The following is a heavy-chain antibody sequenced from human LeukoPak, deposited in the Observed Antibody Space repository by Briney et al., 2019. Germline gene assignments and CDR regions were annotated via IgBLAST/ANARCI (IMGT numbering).Heavy chain of an antibody. CDR1: GFTFSDYY. CDR3: AKDMELDFWDDYGVYASGH. J-gene: IGHJ4*02. CDR2: ITSSGSTM. Sequence: GGSLRLSCTASGFTFSDYYMSWIRQAPGKGLEWVAYITSSGSTMYYADSVKGRFTISRDNAKNSLYLQMNSLRAEDTAVYYCAKDMELDFWDDYGVYASGHWGQGTLVAVSS. D-gene: IGHD4-17*01. V-gene: IGHV3-11*01.